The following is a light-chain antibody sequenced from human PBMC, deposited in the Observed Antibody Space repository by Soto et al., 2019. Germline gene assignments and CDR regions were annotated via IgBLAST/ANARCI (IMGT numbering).Light chain of an antibody. CDR3: AAWDASLSGHV. J-gene: IGLJ1*01. V-gene: IGLV1-47*02. CDR1: SSHIGSYP. Sequence: QSVLTQSPSASGTPAHRATIPCSGSSSHIGSYPVYWYQQLPGTAPKLLINSDDQRPSGVPDRFSASKSGTSASLAISGLRSEDEADYYCAAWDASLSGHVFGAGTKVTVL. CDR2: SDD.